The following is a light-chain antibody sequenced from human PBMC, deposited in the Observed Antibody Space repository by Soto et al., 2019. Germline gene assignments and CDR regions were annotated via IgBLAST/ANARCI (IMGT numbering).Light chain of an antibody. CDR1: QSISSW. V-gene: IGKV1-5*03. J-gene: IGKJ5*01. Sequence: DIQMTQSPSTLSASVGDRVTITCRASQSISSWLAWYQQKPGKAPNLLIYKASTLESGVPSRFSGSGSGTEFTLTISSVQPDDFAVYYCQQRSNWHITFGQGTRLEI. CDR3: QQRSNWHIT. CDR2: KAS.